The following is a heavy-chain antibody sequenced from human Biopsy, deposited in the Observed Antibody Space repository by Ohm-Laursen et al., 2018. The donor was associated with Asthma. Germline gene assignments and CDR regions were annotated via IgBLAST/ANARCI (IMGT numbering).Heavy chain of an antibody. D-gene: IGHD3-22*01. V-gene: IGHV3-72*01. CDR3: ASDLGGYYYDSSGYSSDY. CDR2: TRHKANSYTT. CDR1: GFTFSDHY. J-gene: IGHJ4*02. Sequence: SLRLSCAASGFTFSDHYMDWVRQAPGKGLEWVGRTRHKANSYTTGYAASVKGRFTISRDDSKNSLYLQMNSLKTEDTAVYYCASDLGGYYYDSSGYSSDYWGQGTLVTVSS.